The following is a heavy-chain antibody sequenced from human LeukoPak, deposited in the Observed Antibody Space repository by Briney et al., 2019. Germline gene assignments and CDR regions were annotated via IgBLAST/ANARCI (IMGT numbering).Heavy chain of an antibody. V-gene: IGHV1-2*02. CDR1: GYTFTGYY. CDR3: ARADGSGSYYAFDI. Sequence: ASVKVSCKACGYTFTGYYMHWVRQAPGQGLEWMGWINPNSGGTNYAQKFQGRVTMTRDTSISTAYMELSRLRSDDTAVYYCARADGSGSYYAFDIWGQGTMVTVSS. J-gene: IGHJ3*02. CDR2: INPNSGGT. D-gene: IGHD3-10*01.